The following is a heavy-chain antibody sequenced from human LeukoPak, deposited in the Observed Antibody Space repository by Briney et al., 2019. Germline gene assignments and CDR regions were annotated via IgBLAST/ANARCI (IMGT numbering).Heavy chain of an antibody. Sequence: GVSLRLSCAASGLPFSTYGMSWVRQSPGKGLEWVSAISGSATGHITNYADSVKGRFTISRDNDKNTLYLQMNSLRVEDTAVYYCANHRSAFEFWGHGTLVTVSS. CDR3: ANHRSAFEF. V-gene: IGHV3-23*01. CDR2: ISGSATGHIT. CDR1: GLPFSTYG. J-gene: IGHJ5*01.